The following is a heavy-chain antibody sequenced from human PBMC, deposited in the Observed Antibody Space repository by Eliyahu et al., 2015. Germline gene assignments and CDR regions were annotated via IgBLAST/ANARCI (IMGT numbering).Heavy chain of an antibody. J-gene: IGHJ2*01. Sequence: QVTLKESGPVLVKPTETLTLTCTVSGFSLXXARMGVSWIRQLPGKALEWLAHIFSNDEKSYSTSLKNRLTISKDTSKSQVVLSMTNMDPVDTATYYCARTSDYGNWYFDLWGRGTLVSVSS. CDR1: GFSLXXARMG. V-gene: IGHV2-26*01. CDR3: ARTSDYGNWYFDL. D-gene: IGHD3-16*01. CDR2: IFSNDEK.